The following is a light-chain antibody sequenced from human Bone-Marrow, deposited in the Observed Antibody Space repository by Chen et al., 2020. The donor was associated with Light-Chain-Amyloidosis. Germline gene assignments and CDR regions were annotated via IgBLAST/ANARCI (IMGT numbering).Light chain of an antibody. CDR3: SSFTSSSSYV. V-gene: IGLV2-14*01. Sequence: QSALPQPASVSGPPGPPITTSCTGTSGVVGTYHYVSWYQQRPGKAPKVMSYAVSNRPSGVSNRFSGSESGNTVSLTISGLQAEDEADYYCSSFTSSSSYVFGPGTKVTVL. J-gene: IGLJ1*01. CDR1: SGVVGTYHY. CDR2: AVS.